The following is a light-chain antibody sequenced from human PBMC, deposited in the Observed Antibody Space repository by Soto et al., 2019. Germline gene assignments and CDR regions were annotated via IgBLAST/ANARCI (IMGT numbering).Light chain of an antibody. V-gene: IGKV3-15*01. Sequence: EIVMTQSPDTLSVSPGESATLSCRARQSISNNLAWYQQKPGQAPRLLLYGASTRTTGIPARFSGSGSGTEVTLTISSLQSEDFAVYYCQQYNNWPYTFAQGTKLEI. J-gene: IGKJ2*01. CDR2: GAS. CDR1: QSISNN. CDR3: QQYNNWPYT.